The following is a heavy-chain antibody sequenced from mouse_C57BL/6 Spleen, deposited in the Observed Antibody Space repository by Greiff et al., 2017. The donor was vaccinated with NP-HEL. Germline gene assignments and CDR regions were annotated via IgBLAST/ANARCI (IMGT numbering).Heavy chain of an antibody. CDR3: ARHWYGSSYAMDY. CDR1: GYTFTSYW. Sequence: QVQLQQPGTELVKPGASVKLSCKASGYTFTSYWMHWVKQRPGQGLEWIGNINPSNGGTNYNEKFKSKATLTVDKSSSTAYMQLSSLTSEDSAFYYCARHWYGSSYAMDYWGQGTSVTVSS. CDR2: INPSNGGT. D-gene: IGHD1-1*01. V-gene: IGHV1-53*01. J-gene: IGHJ4*01.